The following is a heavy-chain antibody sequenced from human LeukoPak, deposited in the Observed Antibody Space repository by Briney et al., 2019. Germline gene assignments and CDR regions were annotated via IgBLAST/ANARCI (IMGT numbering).Heavy chain of an antibody. CDR3: ASRSAGDYVNTFDI. V-gene: IGHV3-53*01. CDR1: GFTFSSNY. J-gene: IGHJ3*02. CDR2: IYSGGRT. D-gene: IGHD4-17*01. Sequence: GGSLRLSCAASGFTFSSNYMTWVRQAPGKGLEWVSVIYSGGRTYYSDSVTGRFTISRDNSKNTLYLDMNSLRAEDTAVYYCASRSAGDYVNTFDIWGQGAMVTVSS.